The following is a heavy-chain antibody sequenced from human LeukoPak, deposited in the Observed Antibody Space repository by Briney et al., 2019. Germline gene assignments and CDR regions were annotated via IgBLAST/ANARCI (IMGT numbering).Heavy chain of an antibody. CDR1: GFTFSSYE. Sequence: GGSLRLSCAASGFTFSSYEMNWIRQPPGKGLEWVSSITSSGRYIYYADSVKGRFTISRDNSENSLYLQMDSLTAEDTAVYYCTRKGSQWDFLVDYWGQGTRVAVSP. V-gene: IGHV3-21*01. CDR3: TRKGSQWDFLVDY. J-gene: IGHJ4*02. D-gene: IGHD2/OR15-2a*01. CDR2: ITSSGRYI.